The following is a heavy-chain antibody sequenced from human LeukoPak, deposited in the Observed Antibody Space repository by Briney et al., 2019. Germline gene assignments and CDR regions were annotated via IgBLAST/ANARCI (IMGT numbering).Heavy chain of an antibody. D-gene: IGHD4-17*01. CDR2: IYYTGST. CDR3: ARTTATPPDDYYYGMDV. CDR1: GGSISGYY. Sequence: SETLCLTCTVSGGSISGYYWSWIRQPPGKGLEWIGYIYYTGSTNYNPSLKSRVTISVDTSKNQFSLKLTSVTAADTAMYYCARTTATPPDDYYYGMDVWGQGTTVTVSS. J-gene: IGHJ6*02. V-gene: IGHV4-59*01.